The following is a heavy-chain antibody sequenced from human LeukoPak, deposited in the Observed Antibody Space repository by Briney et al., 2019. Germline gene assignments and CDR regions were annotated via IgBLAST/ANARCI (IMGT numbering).Heavy chain of an antibody. D-gene: IGHD1-26*01. J-gene: IGHJ4*02. Sequence: KPSETLSPTCSVSGASISGGTYYWGWIRQPPGKGLEWIGSIYYTGSTYDNPSLKSRATISVDTSKNQFSLKLSSVTAADTAVYYCARRGGSGRAFDYWGQGTLVTVSS. CDR1: GASISGGTYY. V-gene: IGHV4-39*01. CDR2: IYYTGST. CDR3: ARRGGSGRAFDY.